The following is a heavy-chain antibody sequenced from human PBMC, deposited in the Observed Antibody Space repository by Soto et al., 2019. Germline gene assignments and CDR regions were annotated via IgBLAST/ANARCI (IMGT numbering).Heavy chain of an antibody. CDR1: VDSITTYY. CDR3: ARYSNNWFQTEGMDV. Sequence: SQTLSLTCTVSVDSITTYYWSWIRQPAVKGLEWIGRIDTSGNTNYNPSLKSRVTMSVDTSKKQFSLKLTSVTAADTAVYYCARYSNNWFQTEGMDVWGQGTTVT. V-gene: IGHV4-4*07. CDR2: IDTSGNT. D-gene: IGHD6-13*01. J-gene: IGHJ6*02.